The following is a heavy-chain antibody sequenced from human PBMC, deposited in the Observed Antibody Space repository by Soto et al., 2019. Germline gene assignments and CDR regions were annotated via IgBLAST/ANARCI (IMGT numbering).Heavy chain of an antibody. J-gene: IGHJ6*02. CDR3: ASGDYSNRGGYYGMDV. V-gene: IGHV1-69*12. CDR2: IIPIFGTA. CDR1: GGTFSSYA. Sequence: QVQLVQSGAEVKKPGSSVKVSCKASGGTFSSYAISWVRQAPGQGLEWMGGIIPIFGTANYAQKFQGRVTITAAESTSTAYMELSSLRSEDTAVYYCASGDYSNRGGYYGMDVWGQGTTVTVSS. D-gene: IGHD4-4*01.